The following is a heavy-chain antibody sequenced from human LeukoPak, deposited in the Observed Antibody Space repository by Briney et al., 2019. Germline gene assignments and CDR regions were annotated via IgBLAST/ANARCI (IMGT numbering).Heavy chain of an antibody. D-gene: IGHD1-1*01. Sequence: SETLSLTCAVYGGSFSGYYWSWIRQPPGKGPEWIGEINHSGSTNYNPSLKSRVTISVDTSKNQFSLKLSSVTAADTAVYYCARVVGGTVLNWGQGTLVTVSS. CDR3: ARVVGGTVLN. J-gene: IGHJ4*02. V-gene: IGHV4-34*01. CDR1: GGSFSGYY. CDR2: INHSGST.